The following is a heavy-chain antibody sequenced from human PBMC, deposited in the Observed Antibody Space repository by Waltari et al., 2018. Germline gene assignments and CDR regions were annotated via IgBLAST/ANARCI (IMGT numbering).Heavy chain of an antibody. V-gene: IGHV5-51*07. CDR3: ARQADYNGXIGYPDY. D-gene: IGHD3-22*01. CDR1: GYXFSRYX. Sequence: EVQLVQSGAEVKXPGESLRISCXGSGYXFSRYXIAWVHQMPGKVLNGVGIIYTFDSQSIXSLSFECQVTISXYKXIRTAXLXGSSRKASXXAMYXCARQADYNGXIGYPDYXGQGTLVTVXS. CDR2: IYTFDSQS. J-gene: IGHJ4*02.